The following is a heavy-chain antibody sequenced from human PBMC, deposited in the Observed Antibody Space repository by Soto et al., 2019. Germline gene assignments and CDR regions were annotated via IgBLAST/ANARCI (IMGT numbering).Heavy chain of an antibody. J-gene: IGHJ4*02. CDR3: ARAPYSSSSFFFEY. CDR1: GYSFTAYF. CDR2: VHPSGGNT. D-gene: IGHD6-6*01. V-gene: IGHV1-46*01. Sequence: GASVKVSCKASGYSFTAYFMHWVRQAPGQGLEWMGIVHPSGGNTNYAQKFQGRVTMTWDTSTTTVYMELSSLRSDDTAVYYCARAPYSSSSFFFEYWGQGTTVTVSS.